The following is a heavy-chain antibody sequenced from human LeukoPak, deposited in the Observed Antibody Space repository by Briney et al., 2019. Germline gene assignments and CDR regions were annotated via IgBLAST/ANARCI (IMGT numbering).Heavy chain of an antibody. CDR2: ISSSSSYI. J-gene: IGHJ4*02. D-gene: IGHD4-17*01. CDR1: GFTFSSYS. V-gene: IGHV3-21*01. Sequence: GGSLRLSCAASGFTFSSYSMNWVRQAPGKGLEWVSSISSSSSYIYYADSVKGRFTISRDNAKNSLYLQMNSLRAEDTAVYYCARDTTVTILFDYWGQETLVTVSS. CDR3: ARDTTVTILFDY.